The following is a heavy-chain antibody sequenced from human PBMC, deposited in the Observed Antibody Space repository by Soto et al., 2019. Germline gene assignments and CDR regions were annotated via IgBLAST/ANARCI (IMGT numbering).Heavy chain of an antibody. CDR2: ISYDGSNK. CDR3: ARDLSSGGSCYLGCLYGMDV. J-gene: IGHJ6*02. CDR1: GFTFSSYA. D-gene: IGHD2-15*01. Sequence: GSLRLSCAASGFTFSSYAMHWVRQAPGKGLEWVAVISYDGSNKYYADSVKGRFTISRDNSKNTLYLQMNSLRAEDTAVYYCARDLSSGGSCYLGCLYGMDVWGQGTTVTVSS. V-gene: IGHV3-30-3*01.